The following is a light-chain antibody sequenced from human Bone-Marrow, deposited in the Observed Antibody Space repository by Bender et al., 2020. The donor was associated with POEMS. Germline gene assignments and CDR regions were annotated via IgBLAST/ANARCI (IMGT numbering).Light chain of an antibody. J-gene: IGLJ3*02. Sequence: QSVLTQPPSASGTPGQRVTISCSGGSSNIGAHAVNWYQHLPGTAPKLLIYSSHRRPSEVPDRFSGSRSGTSASLAISGLQSEDEADYYCQTYDSSLRRVFGGGTKVTVL. CDR3: QTYDSSLRRV. CDR2: SSH. CDR1: SSNIGAHA. V-gene: IGLV1-44*01.